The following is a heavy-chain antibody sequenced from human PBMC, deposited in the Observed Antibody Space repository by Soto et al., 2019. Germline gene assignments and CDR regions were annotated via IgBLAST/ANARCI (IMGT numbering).Heavy chain of an antibody. CDR2: INAGNGNT. D-gene: IGHD2-21*02. Sequence: QVQLVQSGAEEKKPGASVKVSGKASGYTFTSYAMHWVRQAPGQRLGWMGWINAGNGNTKYSQKFQGRVTITRDTSASTAYMELSSLRSEDTAVYYCARAWVVVTAPDYWGQGTLVTVSS. CDR1: GYTFTSYA. CDR3: ARAWVVVTAPDY. J-gene: IGHJ4*02. V-gene: IGHV1-3*05.